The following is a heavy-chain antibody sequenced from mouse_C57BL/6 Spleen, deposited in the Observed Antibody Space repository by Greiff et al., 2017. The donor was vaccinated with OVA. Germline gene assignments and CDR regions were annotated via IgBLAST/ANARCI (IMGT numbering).Heavy chain of an antibody. CDR1: GFTFSNYW. Sequence: EVQGVESGGGLVQPGGSMKLSCVASGFTFSNYWMNWVRQSPEKGLEWVAQIRLKSDNYSTHYAESVKGRFTISRDDSKSSVYLQMNNLRAEDTGIYYCTGRTGDWYFDVWGTGTTVTVSS. D-gene: IGHD1-1*02. CDR3: TGRTGDWYFDV. J-gene: IGHJ1*03. V-gene: IGHV6-3*01. CDR2: IRLKSDNYST.